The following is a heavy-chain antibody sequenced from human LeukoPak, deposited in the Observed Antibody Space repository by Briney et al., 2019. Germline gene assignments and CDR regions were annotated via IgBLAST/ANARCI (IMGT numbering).Heavy chain of an antibody. CDR1: GFTFSSYA. J-gene: IGHJ4*02. CDR3: AILPGSLDY. Sequence: GGSLRLSCAPSGFTFSSYAMSWVRQAPGKGLEWVSAISGSGGSTYYADSVKGRFNISRDNSKNTLHLQMNRLRAEDTAVYYCAILPGSLDYWGQGTLVTVSS. D-gene: IGHD3-10*01. V-gene: IGHV3-23*01. CDR2: ISGSGGST.